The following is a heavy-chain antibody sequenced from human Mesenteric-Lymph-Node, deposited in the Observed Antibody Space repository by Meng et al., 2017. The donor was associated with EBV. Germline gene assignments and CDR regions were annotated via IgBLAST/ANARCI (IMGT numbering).Heavy chain of an antibody. J-gene: IGHJ5*02. V-gene: IGHV4-61*01. CDR1: GGSVSSGSYY. Sequence: QVQLQESGPGLVKPPETLSLPCTVSGGSVSSGSYYWTWIRQPPGKRPEWIGYIHHSGSTNYNASLRSRVTISIDTSNNQFSLKLSSVTAADTAVYYCARAEFSGWYAGTWFDPWGPGTLVTVSS. CDR2: IHHSGST. CDR3: ARAEFSGWYAGTWFDP. D-gene: IGHD6-19*01.